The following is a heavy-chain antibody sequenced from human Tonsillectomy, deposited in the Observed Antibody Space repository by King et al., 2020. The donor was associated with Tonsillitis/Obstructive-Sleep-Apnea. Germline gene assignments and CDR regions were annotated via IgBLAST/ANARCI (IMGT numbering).Heavy chain of an antibody. D-gene: IGHD3-10*01. CDR2: IDPSDSYT. Sequence: VQLVQSGAEVKKPGESLRISCKASGYSFTNYWISWVRQMPGKGLEWMGRIDPSDSYTNYIPPFQGHATISVDNTINTAYLQWSSLKASDTAIYYCARHGVKFGLGNSLVVPFLESWGQGTLVTVSS. CDR3: ARHGVKFGLGNSLVVPFLES. V-gene: IGHV5-10-1*01. CDR1: GYSFTNYW. J-gene: IGHJ4*02.